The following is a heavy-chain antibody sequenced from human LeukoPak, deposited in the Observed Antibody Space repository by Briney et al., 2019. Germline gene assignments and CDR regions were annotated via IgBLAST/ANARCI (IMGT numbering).Heavy chain of an antibody. CDR1: GGSISSYY. CDR2: INHSGST. D-gene: IGHD3-16*01. J-gene: IGHJ4*02. CDR3: ARVPRRRYYFDY. V-gene: IGHV4-34*01. Sequence: PSETLSLTCTVSGGSISSYYWSWIRQPPGKGLEWIGEINHSGSTNYNPSLKSRVTISVDTSKNQFSLKLSSVTAADTAVYYCARVPRRRYYFDYWGQGTLVTVSS.